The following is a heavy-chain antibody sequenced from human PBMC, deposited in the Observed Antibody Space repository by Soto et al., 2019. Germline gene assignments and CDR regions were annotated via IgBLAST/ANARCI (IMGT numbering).Heavy chain of an antibody. CDR2: ISGSGGNT. CDR3: ARDGDVNTGFGKDY. D-gene: IGHD3-16*01. CDR1: GFSSSSYA. Sequence: VLLLESGGGLIQPGGSLRLSCAVSGFSSSSYAMAWVRQAPGKGLEWVSAISGSGGNTYYADSAKGRFTISRDNSKNTLYLQMTSLSAEDTAMYYCARDGDVNTGFGKDYWGQGTLVTVSS. J-gene: IGHJ4*02. V-gene: IGHV3-23*01.